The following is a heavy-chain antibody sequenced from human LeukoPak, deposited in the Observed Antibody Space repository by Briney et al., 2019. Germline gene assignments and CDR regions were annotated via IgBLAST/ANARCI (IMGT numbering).Heavy chain of an antibody. CDR2: INHSGST. CDR1: GGSLSGYY. Sequence: SETLSLTCAVYGGSLSGYYWSWIRQPPGKGLEWIGEINHSGSTNYNPSLKSRVTISVDTSKNQFSLKLSSVTAADTAVYYCARGRDVVVPAAIRRARFDYWGQGTLVTVSS. V-gene: IGHV4-34*01. CDR3: ARGRDVVVPAAIRRARFDY. D-gene: IGHD2-2*02. J-gene: IGHJ4*02.